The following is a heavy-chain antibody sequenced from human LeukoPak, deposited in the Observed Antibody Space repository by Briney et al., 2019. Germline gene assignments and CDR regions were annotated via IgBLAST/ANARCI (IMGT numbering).Heavy chain of an antibody. CDR2: ISYDGRNK. CDR1: GFTFSDYG. D-gene: IGHD5-18*01. V-gene: IGHV3-30*18. Sequence: GGSLRLSCAASGFTFSDYGMHWVRQAPGKGLEWVAVISYDGRNKYYADSVKGRFTISRDKSKNTLDLQMNSLRVEDTDVYYCAKELSGYSYGDYWGQGTLVTVSS. CDR3: AKELSGYSYGDY. J-gene: IGHJ4*02.